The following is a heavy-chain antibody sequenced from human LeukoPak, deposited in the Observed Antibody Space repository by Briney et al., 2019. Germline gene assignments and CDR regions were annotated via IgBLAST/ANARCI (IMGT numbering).Heavy chain of an antibody. CDR2: IYYSGST. V-gene: IGHV4-61*08. J-gene: IGHJ6*02. Sequence: PSQTLSLTCTVSGGSISSGGYYWSWIRQPPGKGLEWIGYIYYSGSTNYNPSLKSRVTISVDTSKNQFSLKLSSVTAADTAVYYCAGGYASPFYYYGMDVWGQGTTVTVSS. CDR1: GGSISSGGYY. CDR3: AGGYASPFYYYGMDV. D-gene: IGHD5-12*01.